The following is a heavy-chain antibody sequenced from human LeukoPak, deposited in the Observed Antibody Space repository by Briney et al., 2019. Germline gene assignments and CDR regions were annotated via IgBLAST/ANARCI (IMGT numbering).Heavy chain of an antibody. D-gene: IGHD4-17*01. CDR3: ARVSWYDYGDQGDAFDI. CDR2: ISSSSSYI. V-gene: IGHV3-21*01. CDR1: GFTFSSYS. Sequence: GGSLRLSCAASGFTFSSYSMNWVRQAPGKVLEWVSSISSSSSYIYYADSVKGRFTISRDNAKNSLYLQMNSLRAEDTAVYYCARVSWYDYGDQGDAFDIWGQGTMVTVSS. J-gene: IGHJ3*02.